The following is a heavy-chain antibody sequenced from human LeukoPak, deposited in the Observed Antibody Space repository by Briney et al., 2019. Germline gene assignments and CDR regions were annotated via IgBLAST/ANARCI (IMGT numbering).Heavy chain of an antibody. CDR1: GFTFSSYG. Sequence: GGSLRLSCAASGFTFSSYGMHWVRQAPGKGLEWAAFIRYDGSNKYYADSVKGRFTISRDNAKNSLYLQMNSLRAEDTAVYYCAREIRYCSSTSCYVNYYYGMDVWGQGTTVTVSS. V-gene: IGHV3-30*02. D-gene: IGHD2-2*01. J-gene: IGHJ6*02. CDR2: IRYDGSNK. CDR3: AREIRYCSSTSCYVNYYYGMDV.